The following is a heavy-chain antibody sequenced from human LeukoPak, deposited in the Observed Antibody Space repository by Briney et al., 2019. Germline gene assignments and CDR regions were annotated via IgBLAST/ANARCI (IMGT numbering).Heavy chain of an antibody. Sequence: GGSLRLSCAASGFTFSSYAMSWVRQAPGKGLEWVSAISGSGGSTYYADSVKGRFTISRDNSKNTLYLQMNSLRAEDTAVYYCAKAYDILTGYQAYYFDYWGQGTLVTVSS. CDR1: GFTFSSYA. J-gene: IGHJ4*02. V-gene: IGHV3-23*01. D-gene: IGHD3-9*01. CDR2: ISGSGGST. CDR3: AKAYDILTGYQAYYFDY.